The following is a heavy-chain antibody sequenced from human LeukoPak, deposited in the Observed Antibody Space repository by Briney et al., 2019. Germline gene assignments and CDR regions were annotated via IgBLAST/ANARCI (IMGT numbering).Heavy chain of an antibody. V-gene: IGHV3-7*01. CDR2: IKQDGSEK. D-gene: IGHD2-15*01. J-gene: IGHJ4*02. CDR3: ARDLVRLAVVAATPFDY. CDR1: GFTFSDYY. Sequence: GGSLRLSCAASGFTFSDYYMSWVRQAPGKGLEWVANIKQDGSEKYYVDSVKGRFTISRDNAKNSLYLQMNSLRAEDTAVYYCARDLVRLAVVAATPFDYWGQGTLVTVSS.